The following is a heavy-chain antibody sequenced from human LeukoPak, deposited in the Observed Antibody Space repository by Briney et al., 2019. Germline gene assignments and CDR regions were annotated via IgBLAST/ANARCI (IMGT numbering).Heavy chain of an antibody. CDR1: GFTFSSYS. CDR3: ARDMVRGVLPYYYYGMDV. CDR2: ISSSSSTI. V-gene: IGHV3-48*01. J-gene: IGHJ6*02. Sequence: GGSLRLSCAASGFTFSSYSMNWVRQAPGKGLEWVSYISSSSSTIYYADSVKGRFTISRDNAKNSLYLQMNSLRAEDTAVYYCARDMVRGVLPYYYYGMDVWGQGTTVTVSS. D-gene: IGHD3-10*01.